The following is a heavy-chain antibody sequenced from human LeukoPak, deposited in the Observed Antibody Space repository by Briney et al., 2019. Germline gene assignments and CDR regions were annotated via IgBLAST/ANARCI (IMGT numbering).Heavy chain of an antibody. J-gene: IGHJ4*02. CDR2: ISTSSSYI. CDR3: ATELIYGDYPWFDY. CDR1: GFTFSSYS. Sequence: GGSLRLSCTASGFTFSSYSMTWVRQAPGKGLEWVSSISTSSSYIYYADSLKGRFTISRDNAKNSLYLQMNSLRAEDTAVYYCATELIYGDYPWFDYWGQGTLVTVSS. D-gene: IGHD4-17*01. V-gene: IGHV3-21*01.